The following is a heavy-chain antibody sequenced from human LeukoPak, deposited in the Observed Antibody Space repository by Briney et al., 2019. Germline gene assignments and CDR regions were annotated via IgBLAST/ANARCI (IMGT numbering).Heavy chain of an antibody. Sequence: GGSLRLSCAASGFTVSSNYMNWLRQAPGKGLEWVSYISTSSTTIYYADSVKGRFTISRDNARNSLYLQMNSLRAEDTAVYYCARGPYTNGHYFDYWGQGTLATVSS. D-gene: IGHD6-19*01. CDR3: ARGPYTNGHYFDY. J-gene: IGHJ4*02. CDR2: ISTSSTTI. V-gene: IGHV3-48*04. CDR1: GFTVSSNY.